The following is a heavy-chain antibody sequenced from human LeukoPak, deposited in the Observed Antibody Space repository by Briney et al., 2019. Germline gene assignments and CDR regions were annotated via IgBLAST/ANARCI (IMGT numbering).Heavy chain of an antibody. CDR1: GVSFSSYA. CDR3: ARGYSSSSWRLFDY. D-gene: IGHD6-6*01. V-gene: IGHV3-23*01. Sequence: PGGALRLSCAASGVSFSSYAMSWVRQAPGNGLEWVSAISGSGGSTNYADSVKSRLTISRDNSKNTLYMQMNNLSAEDTAVYYCARGYSSSSWRLFDYWGQGTLVTVSS. CDR2: ISGSGGST. J-gene: IGHJ4*02.